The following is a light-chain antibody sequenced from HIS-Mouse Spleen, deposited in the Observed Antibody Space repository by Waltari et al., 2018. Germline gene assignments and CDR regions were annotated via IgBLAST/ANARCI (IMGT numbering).Light chain of an antibody. Sequence: SYELTQPPSVSVSPGQTARITCSGAALPTNYPYLYQQKSGQAPVLVIYEDSKRPSGIPERFSGSSSGTIDNLTISGAQVEDEADYYCYSTDSSGNHRVFGGGTKLTVL. CDR2: EDS. V-gene: IGLV3-10*01. J-gene: IGLJ2*01. CDR1: ALPTNY. CDR3: YSTDSSGNHRV.